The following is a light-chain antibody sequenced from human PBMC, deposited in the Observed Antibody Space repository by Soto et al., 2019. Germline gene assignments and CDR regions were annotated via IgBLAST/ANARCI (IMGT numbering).Light chain of an antibody. CDR3: QQYAGSPRT. CDR1: QSVSRH. J-gene: IGKJ1*01. Sequence: EIVLTQSPATLSLSPGETATLSCRASQSVSRHLAWYQQKPGQAHRLLIYDASNRATGIPDRFTGSGSGTDFTLTINRVEPEDFAVYFCQQYAGSPRTFGQGTKVDIK. CDR2: DAS. V-gene: IGKV3-20*01.